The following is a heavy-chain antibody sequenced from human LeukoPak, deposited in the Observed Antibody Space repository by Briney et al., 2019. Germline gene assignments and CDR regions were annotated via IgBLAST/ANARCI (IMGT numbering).Heavy chain of an antibody. CDR3: IGFGELTVDY. D-gene: IGHD3-10*01. J-gene: IGHJ4*02. V-gene: IGHV3-30*02. CDR1: GFTFSSYG. CDR2: IRYDGSNK. Sequence: GGSLRLSCAASGFTFSSYGMHWVRQAPGKGLEWVAFIRYDGSNKYYADSVKGRFTISRDNSKNTLYLQMNSLRAEDTAVYYCIGFGELTVDYWGQGTLVTVSS.